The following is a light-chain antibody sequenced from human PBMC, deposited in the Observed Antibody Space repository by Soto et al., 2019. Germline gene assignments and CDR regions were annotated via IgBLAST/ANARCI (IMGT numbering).Light chain of an antibody. Sequence: QSALTQPASVSGSPGQSITISCTGTSSDVGSYNLVSWYQQHPGKAPKLMIYEVGKWPSGVSNRFSGSKSGNTASLTISGLQDDDEADYYCCSYAGSGTYVFGGGTKVTVL. V-gene: IGLV2-23*02. CDR2: EVG. CDR3: CSYAGSGTYV. CDR1: SSDVGSYNL. J-gene: IGLJ1*01.